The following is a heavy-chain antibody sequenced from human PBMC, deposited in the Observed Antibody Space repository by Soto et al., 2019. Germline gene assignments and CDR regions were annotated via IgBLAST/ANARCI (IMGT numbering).Heavy chain of an antibody. CDR3: EGEITDGYNGEYFQH. CDR2: VSSTSRYK. V-gene: IGHV3-21*01. CDR1: GCTFNTYS. D-gene: IGHD5-12*01. Sequence: PXGSLRLACSASGCTFNTYSMYWVRQAPGKGLEWVSFVSSTSRYKYYADSVKGRFTISRDNARNSLFLQMNSLRPEDTAVYYCEGEITDGYNGEYFQHWGQGTLVTVSS. J-gene: IGHJ1*01.